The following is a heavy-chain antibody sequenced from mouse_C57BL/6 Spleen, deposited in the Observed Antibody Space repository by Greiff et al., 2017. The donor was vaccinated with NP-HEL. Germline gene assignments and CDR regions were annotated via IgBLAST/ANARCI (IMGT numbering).Heavy chain of an antibody. D-gene: IGHD2-12*01. CDR3: ARGLYAMDY. J-gene: IGHJ4*01. Sequence: EVQGVESGGGLVQPGGSLSLSCAASGFTFTDYYMSWVRQPPGKALEWLGFIRNKANGYTTEYSAYVKGRFTISRDNSQSILYLQMNALRAEDSATYYCARGLYAMDYWGQGTSVTVSS. CDR2: IRNKANGYTT. V-gene: IGHV7-3*01. CDR1: GFTFTDYY.